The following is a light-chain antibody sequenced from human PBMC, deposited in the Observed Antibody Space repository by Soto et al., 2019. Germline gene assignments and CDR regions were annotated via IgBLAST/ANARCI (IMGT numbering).Light chain of an antibody. J-gene: IGKJ1*01. V-gene: IGKV1-5*03. CDR3: QQYSTYWT. CDR2: KAS. CDR1: QSISSW. Sequence: DIQMTQSPSTLSAFVGDRVTITCRASQSISSWLAWYQQKPGKAPKVLIYKASSLESGVPSRFSGSGSGTEFTLTIRSLQPDDVATYYCQQYSTYWTFGQGTKVEIK.